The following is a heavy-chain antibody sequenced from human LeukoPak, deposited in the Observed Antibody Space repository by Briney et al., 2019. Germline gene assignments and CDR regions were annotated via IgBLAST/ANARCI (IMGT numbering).Heavy chain of an antibody. D-gene: IGHD5-12*01. CDR3: AKGRGLYSGYDSDIDY. Sequence: HPGGSLRLSCAASGFTFDEYTMHWVRQAPGKGLEWVSLISWNGGSTYYANSVKGRFTISRDNSKNSLYLQVNSLRTEDTALYYCAKGRGLYSGYDSDIDYWGQGTLVTVSS. V-gene: IGHV3-43*01. CDR1: GFTFDEYT. J-gene: IGHJ4*02. CDR2: ISWNGGST.